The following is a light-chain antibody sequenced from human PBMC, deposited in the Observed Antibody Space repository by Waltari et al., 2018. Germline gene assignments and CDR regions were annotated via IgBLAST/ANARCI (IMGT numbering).Light chain of an antibody. CDR1: NSDVADYDY. CDR2: DVT. CDR3: SSYARSSHVV. J-gene: IGLJ3*02. Sequence: QSALTQPPSASGSPGQSVTISCTGTNSDVADYDYVSWYQYHPGKAPKLLIYDVTKRPHGVPDRFSGSKSGNTASLTVSGLQAEDEADYYCSSYARSSHVVFGGGTKLTVL. V-gene: IGLV2-8*01.